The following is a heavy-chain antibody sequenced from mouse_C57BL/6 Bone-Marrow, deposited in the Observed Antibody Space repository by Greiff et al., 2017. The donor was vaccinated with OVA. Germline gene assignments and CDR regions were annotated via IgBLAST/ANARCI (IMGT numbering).Heavy chain of an antibody. Sequence: DVQLQESGAELVRPGASVKLSCTASGFNIKDDYMHWVKERPEQGLEWIGWIDPENGDTEYASKFQGKATITADTSSKTVYLHLSSLTSEDTAVYYCTTFRYWGQGTTLTGS. CDR3: TTFRY. CDR2: IDPENGDT. J-gene: IGHJ2*01. V-gene: IGHV14-4*01. CDR1: GFNIKDDY.